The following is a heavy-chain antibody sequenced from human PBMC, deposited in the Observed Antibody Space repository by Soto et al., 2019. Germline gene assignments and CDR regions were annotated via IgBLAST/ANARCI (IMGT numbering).Heavy chain of an antibody. CDR1: GFTFSSYS. Sequence: GGSLRLSCAASGFTFSSYSMSWVRQAPGKGLEWVSAISGSGGSTYYADSVKGRFTISRDNSKNTLYLQMNSLRAEDTAVYYCAKGPRIVVVPAATDYWGQGTLVTVSS. D-gene: IGHD2-2*01. CDR2: ISGSGGST. CDR3: AKGPRIVVVPAATDY. J-gene: IGHJ4*02. V-gene: IGHV3-23*01.